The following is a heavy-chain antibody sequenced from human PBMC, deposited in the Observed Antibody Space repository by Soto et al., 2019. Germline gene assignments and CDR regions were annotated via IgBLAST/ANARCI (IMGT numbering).Heavy chain of an antibody. J-gene: IGHJ2*01. D-gene: IGHD3-3*01. CDR1: GGSVGTGDYA. Sequence: QVQLQESGPGLVKPSQTLSLTCTVSGGSVGTGDYAWTWIRQAPGKDLEWLADDYYTGRNYQNPYLKSSASSXAXAXXNKFPLELRSVTAAETAVSYCAGERSAVWRGPVDLWGRGTLVTVSS. V-gene: IGHV4-30-4*01. CDR3: AGERSAVWRGPVDL. CDR2: DYYTGRN.